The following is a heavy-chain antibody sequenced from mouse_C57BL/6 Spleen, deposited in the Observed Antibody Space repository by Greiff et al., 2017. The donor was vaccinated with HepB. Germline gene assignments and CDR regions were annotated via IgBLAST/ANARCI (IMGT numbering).Heavy chain of an antibody. CDR2: IDPSDSYT. CDR1: GYTFTSYW. V-gene: IGHV1-50*01. J-gene: IGHJ2*01. D-gene: IGHD4-1*01. CDR3: ARKETGHYFDY. Sequence: VQLQQPGAELVKPGASVKLSCKASGYTFTSYWMQWVKQRPGQGLEWIGEIDPSDSYTNYNQKFKGKATLTVDTSSSTAYMQLSSLTSEDSAVYYCARKETGHYFDYWGQGTTLTVSS.